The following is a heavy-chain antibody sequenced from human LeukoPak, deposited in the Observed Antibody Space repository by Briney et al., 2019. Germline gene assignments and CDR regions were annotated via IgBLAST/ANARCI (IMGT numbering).Heavy chain of an antibody. CDR3: ARDFVTSRSSFDY. D-gene: IGHD6-6*01. Sequence: PGGSLRLSCEASGFTFSAYAMTWVRQAPGKGLEWVSVIYSGGSTYYADSVKGRFTISRDNSKNTLYLQMNSLRAEDTAVYYCARDFVTSRSSFDYWGQGTLVTVSS. J-gene: IGHJ4*02. CDR2: IYSGGST. V-gene: IGHV3-66*01. CDR1: GFTFSAYA.